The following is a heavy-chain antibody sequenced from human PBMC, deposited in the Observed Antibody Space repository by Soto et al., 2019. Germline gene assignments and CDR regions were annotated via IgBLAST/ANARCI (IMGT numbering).Heavy chain of an antibody. CDR1: GGSISSSSYY. J-gene: IGHJ4*02. V-gene: IGHV4-39*01. Sequence: QLQLQESGPGLVKPSETLSLTCTVSGGSISSSSYYWGWIRQSPGKGLEWIGNIYYSGSTYYNPSLKSXGTXSXVTSKNQFSLKLSSVTAADTAVYYCARRGGSSPFDYWGQGTLVTVSS. CDR2: IYYSGST. CDR3: ARRGGSSPFDY. D-gene: IGHD1-26*01.